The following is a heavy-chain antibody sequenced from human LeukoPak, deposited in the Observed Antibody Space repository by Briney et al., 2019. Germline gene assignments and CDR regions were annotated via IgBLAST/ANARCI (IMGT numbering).Heavy chain of an antibody. V-gene: IGHV1-18*01. Sequence: ALVKVSCKASGYTFTSYGISWVRQAPGQGLEWMGWISAYNGNTNYAQKLQGRVTMSTDTSTSTGYMELRSLRSDDTAVYYCARGLQETLAWLKALSAFDIWGQGTMVTVSS. CDR3: ARGLQETLAWLKALSAFDI. CDR2: ISAYNGNT. D-gene: IGHD5-24*01. CDR1: GYTFTSYG. J-gene: IGHJ3*02.